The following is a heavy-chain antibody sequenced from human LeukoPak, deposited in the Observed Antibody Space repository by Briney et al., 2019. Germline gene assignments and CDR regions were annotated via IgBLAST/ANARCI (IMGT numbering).Heavy chain of an antibody. D-gene: IGHD2/OR15-2a*01. V-gene: IGHV3-30-3*01. CDR3: ARGKFSTAQGDY. CDR1: GFTFSSYA. J-gene: IGHJ4*02. CDR2: ISYDGSNK. Sequence: GGSLRLSCAASGFTFSSYAMHWVRQAPGKGLEWVAVISYDGSNKYYADSVKGRFTISRDNSKNTLYLQMNSLRDEDTAVYYCARGKFSTAQGDYWGQGTLVTVSS.